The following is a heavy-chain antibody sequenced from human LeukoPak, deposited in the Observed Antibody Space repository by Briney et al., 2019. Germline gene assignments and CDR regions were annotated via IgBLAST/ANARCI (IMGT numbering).Heavy chain of an antibody. CDR3: ARDFVIAATTEYFQY. D-gene: IGHD6-13*01. CDR2: IYTSGST. V-gene: IGHV4-61*09. Sequence: PSQTLSLTCTVSGGSISSGSYYWRWLRQPAGTGLEWIGHIYTSGSTKYNPSLKSRVTISADTSKNQSSLKLSSVTAADTAVYYCARDFVIAATTEYFQYWGQGTLVTVSS. CDR1: GGSISSGSYY. J-gene: IGHJ1*01.